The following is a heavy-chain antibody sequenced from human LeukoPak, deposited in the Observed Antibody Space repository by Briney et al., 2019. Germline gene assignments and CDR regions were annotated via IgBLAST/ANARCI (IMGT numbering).Heavy chain of an antibody. J-gene: IGHJ4*02. Sequence: GGSLRLSCAASGFTFSSFAMHWVRQAPGKGLEWVAVTSSDLNVKLYADSVKGRFTISRDNSRSTLYLQMNSLRPEDTAIYYCAREGYYGSGSPPSLYFDYWGQGTLVTVSS. CDR1: GFTFSSFA. D-gene: IGHD3-10*01. CDR3: AREGYYGSGSPPSLYFDY. V-gene: IGHV3-30-3*01. CDR2: TSSDLNVK.